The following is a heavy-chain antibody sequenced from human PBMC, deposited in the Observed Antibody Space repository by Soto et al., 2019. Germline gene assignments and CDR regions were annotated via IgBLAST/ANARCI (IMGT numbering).Heavy chain of an antibody. CDR2: IYSGGST. D-gene: IGHD5-12*01. CDR1: GFTVSSNY. Sequence: GGSLRLSCAASGFTVSSNYMSWVRQAPGKGLEWVSVIYSGGSTYYADSVKGRFTISRDNSKNTLYLQMNSLRAEDTAVYYCGRDKRDIGATTTGGLENWCQGALVTVSS. V-gene: IGHV3-53*01. J-gene: IGHJ4*02. CDR3: GRDKRDIGATTTGGLEN.